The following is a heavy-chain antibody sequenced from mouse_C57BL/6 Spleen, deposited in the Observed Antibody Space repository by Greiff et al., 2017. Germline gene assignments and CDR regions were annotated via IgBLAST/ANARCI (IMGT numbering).Heavy chain of an antibody. CDR2: INPSSGYT. CDR3: ATLYYGSYAMDY. D-gene: IGHD1-1*01. V-gene: IGHV1-4*01. CDR1: GYTFTSYT. Sequence: VQLVESGAELARPGASVKMSCKASGYTFTSYTMHWVKQRPGQGLEWIGYINPSSGYTKYNQKFKDKATLTADKSSSTAYMQLSSLTSEDSAVYYCATLYYGSYAMDYWGQGTSVTVSS. J-gene: IGHJ4*01.